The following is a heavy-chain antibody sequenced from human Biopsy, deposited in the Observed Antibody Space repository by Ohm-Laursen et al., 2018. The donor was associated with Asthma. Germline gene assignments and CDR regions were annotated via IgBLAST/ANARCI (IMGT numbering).Heavy chain of an antibody. D-gene: IGHD2-21*02. CDR2: ISYDGSNK. J-gene: IGHJ6*02. CDR1: GFTFSRYG. Sequence: SLRLSCAASGFTFSRYGMHWVRQAPGKGLEWVAVISYDGSNKYYGDSVQGRFTISRDSSKNTLYLQMNSLRAEDTAVYYCASYEVVTSILPLGVWGQGTTVTVSS. CDR3: ASYEVVTSILPLGV. V-gene: IGHV3-30*03.